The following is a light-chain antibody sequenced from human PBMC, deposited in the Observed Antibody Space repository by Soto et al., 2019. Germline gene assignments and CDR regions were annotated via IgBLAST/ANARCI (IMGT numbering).Light chain of an antibody. V-gene: IGKV1D-16*01. CDR3: QQYNIYPLT. J-gene: IGKJ4*01. CDR1: PDINSY. Sequence: DVQMTQSPSSLSASVGDRVTITCRASPDINSYLAWYQQTPGNAPKSLIYAASSLQTGGPSRFSGRQSGTDFTLTINNLQPEDSATYYCQQYNIYPLTVGGGTKVEIK. CDR2: AAS.